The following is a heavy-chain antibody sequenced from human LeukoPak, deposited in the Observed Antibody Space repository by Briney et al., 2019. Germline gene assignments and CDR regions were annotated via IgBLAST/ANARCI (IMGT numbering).Heavy chain of an antibody. D-gene: IGHD2-2*01. J-gene: IGHJ5*02. CDR3: ARDGDCSSTSCYPNWFDP. CDR1: GGTFSSYA. V-gene: IGHV1-69*01. CDR2: IIPIFGTA. Sequence: ESSVKVSCKASGGTFSSYAISWVRQAPGPGLEWMGGIIPIFGTANYAQKFQGRVTITADESTSTAYMELSSLRSEDTAVYYCARDGDCSSTSCYPNWFDPWGQGTLVTVSS.